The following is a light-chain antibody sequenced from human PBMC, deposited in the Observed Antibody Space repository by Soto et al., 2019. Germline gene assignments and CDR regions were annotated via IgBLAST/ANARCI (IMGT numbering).Light chain of an antibody. CDR3: AAGPDGGGGVV. CDR1: SSNIRSNT. CDR2: SDN. Sequence: QAVVTQPPSASGTPGQRVTISCSRSSSNIRSNTVTWYQQLPGTAPKLLIYSDNQRPSGVPDRFYGSESGTSASLAISGLQSEAEADDYCAAGPDGGGGVVFGGGTKLTVL. J-gene: IGLJ2*01. V-gene: IGLV1-44*01.